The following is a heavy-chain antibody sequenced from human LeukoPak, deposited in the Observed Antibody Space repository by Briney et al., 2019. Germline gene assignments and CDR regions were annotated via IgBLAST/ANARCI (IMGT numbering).Heavy chain of an antibody. Sequence: GGSLRLSCAASGFTFSNSWMHWVRQAPGEGLVWVSRINGAGSSTNYADSVKGRFTISRDNAKNTLYLQMNSLRAEDTAVYYCARGVDNSYGYVFWGQGTLVTASS. CDR1: GFTFSNSW. J-gene: IGHJ4*02. CDR2: INGAGSST. CDR3: ARGVDNSYGYVF. D-gene: IGHD5-18*01. V-gene: IGHV3-74*01.